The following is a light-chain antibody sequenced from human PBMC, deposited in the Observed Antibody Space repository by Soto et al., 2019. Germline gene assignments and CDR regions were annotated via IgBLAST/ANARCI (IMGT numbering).Light chain of an antibody. Sequence: EIVLTQSPGTLSLSPGERAPLSCRARQSVSSSYLAWYQQKPGQAPRLLIYDASNRATGIPARFSGSGSGTDFTLTISSLEPEDSAVYYCQQRHMWPITFGQGTRLEIK. CDR3: QQRHMWPIT. V-gene: IGKV3D-20*02. CDR1: QSVSSSY. J-gene: IGKJ5*01. CDR2: DAS.